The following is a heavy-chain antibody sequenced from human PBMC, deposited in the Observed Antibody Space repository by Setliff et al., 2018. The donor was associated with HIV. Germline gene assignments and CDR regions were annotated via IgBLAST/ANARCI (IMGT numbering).Heavy chain of an antibody. CDR1: GGSLDNYY. V-gene: IGHV4-34*12. Sequence: PSETLSLTCDVYGGSLDNYYWTWMRQAPGKGLEWIGEIVDSGATFYNSSLQSRVTISLDTPRKRFSLKLRTVTAADTAAYYCARVVGYDGYQRFDIWGQGTMVTVSS. CDR2: IVDSGAT. CDR3: ARVVGYDGYQRFDI. D-gene: IGHD5-12*01. J-gene: IGHJ3*02.